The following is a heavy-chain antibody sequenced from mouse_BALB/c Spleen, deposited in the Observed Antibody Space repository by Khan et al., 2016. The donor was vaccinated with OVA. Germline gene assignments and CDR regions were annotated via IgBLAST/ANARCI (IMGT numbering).Heavy chain of an antibody. CDR2: IYPGSGST. Sequence: QVQLKQSGPELVKPGASVKMSCKASGYTFTDYVINWVKQRTGQGLEWIGQIYPGSGSTYYNEKFKGKATLTADKSSNTAYMQLSSLTSEDSAVYCCARGGYDAFAYWGQGTLVTVSA. D-gene: IGHD2-2*01. CDR3: ARGGYDAFAY. CDR1: GYTFTDYV. V-gene: IGHV1-77*01. J-gene: IGHJ3*01.